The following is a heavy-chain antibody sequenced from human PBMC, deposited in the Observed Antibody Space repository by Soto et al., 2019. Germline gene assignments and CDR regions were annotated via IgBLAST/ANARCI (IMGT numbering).Heavy chain of an antibody. J-gene: IGHJ4*02. CDR2: IYYSGST. CDR3: AALSIAAREFDY. CDR1: GGSISSSSYY. D-gene: IGHD6-6*01. V-gene: IGHV4-39*01. Sequence: SETLSLTCTVSGGSISSSSYYWGWVRQPPGKGLEWIGSIYYSGSTYYNPSLKSRVTISVDTSKNQFSLKLSSVTAADTAVYYCAALSIAAREFDYWGQGTLVTVSS.